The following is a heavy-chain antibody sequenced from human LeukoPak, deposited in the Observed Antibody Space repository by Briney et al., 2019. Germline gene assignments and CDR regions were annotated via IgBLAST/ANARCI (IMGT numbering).Heavy chain of an antibody. CDR1: GGYISSSSYY. J-gene: IGHJ4*02. CDR3: ASSGWYGGGID. D-gene: IGHD6-19*01. Sequence: PSETLSLTCTVSGGYISSSSYYWGWIRQPPGKGLEWIGSIYYSGSTYYNPSLKSRVTISVDTSKNQFSLKLSSVTAAETAVYSCASSGWYGGGIDWGKGTLVPVSS. CDR2: IYYSGST. V-gene: IGHV4-39*07.